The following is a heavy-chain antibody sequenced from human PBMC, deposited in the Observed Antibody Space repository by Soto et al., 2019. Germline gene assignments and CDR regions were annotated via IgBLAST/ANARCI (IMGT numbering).Heavy chain of an antibody. Sequence: QVHLQESGPGLVRPSQTLSLTCTVSGGSITSGGSFWSWIRQHPGKGPEWIAFIGYSGATSYNPSLASRVPISADTYKSQFSLNLRSVTAADTAVYYCARGGASSKWFAPWGQGTLVTVSS. D-gene: IGHD2-15*01. CDR2: IGYSGAT. CDR3: ARGGASSKWFAP. V-gene: IGHV4-31*03. J-gene: IGHJ5*02. CDR1: GGSITSGGSF.